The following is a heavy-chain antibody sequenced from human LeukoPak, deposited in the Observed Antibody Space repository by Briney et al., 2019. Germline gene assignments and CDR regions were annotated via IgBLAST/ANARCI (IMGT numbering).Heavy chain of an antibody. V-gene: IGHV4-59*08. CDR1: GGSISSYY. CDR2: IYYSGST. J-gene: IGHJ3*02. Sequence: SETLSLTCTVSGGSISSYYWSWIRQPPGKGLEWIGYIYYSGSTNYNPSLKSRVTISVDTSKNQFSLKLSSVTAADTAVYYCARSNYYDSSGHYIPDAFDIWGQGTMVTVSS. CDR3: ARSNYYDSSGHYIPDAFDI. D-gene: IGHD3-22*01.